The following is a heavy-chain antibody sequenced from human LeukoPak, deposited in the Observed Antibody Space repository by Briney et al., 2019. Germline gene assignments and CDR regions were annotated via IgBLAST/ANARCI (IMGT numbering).Heavy chain of an antibody. CDR3: ARGRNVEMATIVLYFDY. Sequence: SVKVSCKASGGTFSSYAISWVRQAPGQGLEWMGGIIPIFGTANYAQKFQGRVTITADESTSTAYMELSSLRSEDTAVYYCARGRNVEMATIVLYFDYWGQRTLVTVSS. CDR2: IIPIFGTA. V-gene: IGHV1-69*01. J-gene: IGHJ4*02. D-gene: IGHD5-24*01. CDR1: GGTFSSYA.